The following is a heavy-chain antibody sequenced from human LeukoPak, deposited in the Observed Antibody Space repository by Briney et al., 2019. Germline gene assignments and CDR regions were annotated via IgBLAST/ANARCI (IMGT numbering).Heavy chain of an antibody. CDR3: ARDGMVRGASYY. CDR1: GFTFSSYW. D-gene: IGHD3-10*01. J-gene: IGHJ4*02. V-gene: IGHV3-7*01. Sequence: PGGSLRLSCAGSGFTFSSYWMSWVRQAPGKGLEWVANIKQDGSERYYVDSVKGRFTVSRDNAKNSLYLQMNSLRAEDTAVYYCARDGMVRGASYYWGQGTLVTVSS. CDR2: IKQDGSER.